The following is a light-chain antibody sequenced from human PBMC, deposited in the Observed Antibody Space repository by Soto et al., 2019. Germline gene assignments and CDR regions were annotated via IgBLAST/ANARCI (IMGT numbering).Light chain of an antibody. CDR3: QSYESSLSGYV. Sequence: QSALTQPPSVSGAPGQRVTISCTGSSSNIGAGYDVHWYQQLPGTAPKLLIYNNNNRPSGVPDRFSGSKSGTSASLAITGLQAEYEADYYCQSYESSLSGYVFGTGTKVTVL. V-gene: IGLV1-40*01. J-gene: IGLJ1*01. CDR2: NNN. CDR1: SSNIGAGYD.